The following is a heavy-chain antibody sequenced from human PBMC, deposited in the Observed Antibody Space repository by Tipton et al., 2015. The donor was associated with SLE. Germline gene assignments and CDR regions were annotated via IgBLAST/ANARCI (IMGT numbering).Heavy chain of an antibody. J-gene: IGHJ3*02. CDR1: GFTSDDYA. Sequence: RSLRLSCAASGFTSDDYAMHWVQQTPGKGLEWVSGITWNSGSIGYADSVKGRFTISRDNAKKSLYLQINSLRAEDTALYYCAKGRWELLHDAFDIWGQGTMVTVSS. CDR2: ITWNSGSI. V-gene: IGHV3-9*02. CDR3: AKGRWELLHDAFDI. D-gene: IGHD1-26*01.